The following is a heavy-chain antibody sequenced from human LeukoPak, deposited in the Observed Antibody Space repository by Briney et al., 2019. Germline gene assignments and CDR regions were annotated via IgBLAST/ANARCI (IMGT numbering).Heavy chain of an antibody. J-gene: IGHJ4*02. CDR2: VRSKAYGGTT. V-gene: IGHV3-49*04. CDR1: GFTFGDYA. D-gene: IGHD1-26*01. Sequence: GGSLSLSCTTSGFTFGDYAMSRVRQAPGKGLEWVGLVRSKAYGGTTGSGTSVKGRFTFSRDDSKSIAYLQMTRLTTEDTAVYFCTRGGQLLGKGYFFDYWGLGTVVTVSS. CDR3: TRGGQLLGKGYFFDY.